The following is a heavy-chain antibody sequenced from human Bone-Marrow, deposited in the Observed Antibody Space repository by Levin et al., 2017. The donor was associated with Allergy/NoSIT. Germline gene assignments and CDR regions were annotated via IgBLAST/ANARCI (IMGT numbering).Heavy chain of an antibody. CDR1: GFTFSSYS. CDR3: ARDYYDILTGREENYMDV. V-gene: IGHV3-21*01. D-gene: IGHD3-9*01. J-gene: IGHJ6*03. CDR2: ISSSSSYI. Sequence: GESLKISCAASGFTFSSYSMNWVRQAPGKGLEWVSSISSSSSYIYYADSVKGRFTISRDNAKNSLYLQMNSLRAEDTAVYYCARDYYDILTGREENYMDVWGKGTTVTVSS.